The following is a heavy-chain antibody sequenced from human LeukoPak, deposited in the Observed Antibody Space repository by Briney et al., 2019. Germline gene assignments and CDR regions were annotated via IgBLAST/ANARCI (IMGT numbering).Heavy chain of an antibody. CDR2: ISGSGGST. Sequence: GGSLRLSCAASGFTFSRYALHWVRQAPGKGLEWVSAISGSGGSTYYADSVKGRFTISRDNSKNTLYLQMNSLRAEDTAVYYCAKDRGLEGATALDYWGQGTLVTVSS. V-gene: IGHV3-23*01. CDR1: GFTFSRYA. D-gene: IGHD1-26*01. J-gene: IGHJ4*02. CDR3: AKDRGLEGATALDY.